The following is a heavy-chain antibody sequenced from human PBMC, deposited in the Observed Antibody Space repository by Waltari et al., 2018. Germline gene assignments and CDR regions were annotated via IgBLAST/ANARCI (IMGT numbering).Heavy chain of an antibody. CDR1: GGTFSSYA. J-gene: IGHJ5*02. D-gene: IGHD2-15*01. CDR3: ARGSYCSGGSCYPPGWFDP. V-gene: IGHV1-69*01. Sequence: QVQLVQSGAEVKKPGSSVKVSCKASGGTFSSYAISWVRQAPGQGLAWMGGIIPIFGTANYAQKFQGRVTITADESTSTAYMELSSLRSEDTAVYYCARGSYCSGGSCYPPGWFDPWGQGTLVTVSS. CDR2: IIPIFGTA.